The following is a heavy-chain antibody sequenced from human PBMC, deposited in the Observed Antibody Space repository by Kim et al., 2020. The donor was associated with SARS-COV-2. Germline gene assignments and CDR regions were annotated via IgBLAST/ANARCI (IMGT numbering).Heavy chain of an antibody. Sequence: SETLSLTCTVSGGSISSGGYYWSWIRQHPGKGLEWIGYIYYSGSTYYNPSLKSRVTISVDTSKNQFSLNLSSVTAADTAVYYCARAVVATTFNFDYWGQGTLVTVSS. V-gene: IGHV4-31*03. CDR2: IYYSGST. CDR3: ARAVVATTFNFDY. J-gene: IGHJ4*02. D-gene: IGHD5-12*01. CDR1: GGSISSGGYY.